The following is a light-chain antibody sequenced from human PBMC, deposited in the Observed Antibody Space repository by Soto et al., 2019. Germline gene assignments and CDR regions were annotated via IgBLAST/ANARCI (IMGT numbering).Light chain of an antibody. CDR2: SRN. J-gene: IGLJ1*01. Sequence: SVLTQPPSASGTPGQMVTISCCGSSSNIESNTANWYEQLPGTAPKRLVYSRNQRPSWAPDRCSCSNYAASASLAISGLPSEDEADYYCAAWADSLTGRVFGTGTKVTVL. CDR1: SSNIESNT. CDR3: AAWADSLTGRV. V-gene: IGLV1-44*01.